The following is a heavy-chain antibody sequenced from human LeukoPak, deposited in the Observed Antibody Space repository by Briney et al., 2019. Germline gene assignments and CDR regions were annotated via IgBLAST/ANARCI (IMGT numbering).Heavy chain of an antibody. J-gene: IGHJ3*02. Sequence: TGGSLRLSCAASGFAFGTYSMNWVRQAPGKGLEWVSSVSTAGSFIYYADSVKGRFTISRDNAQNSLFLQMRSLRADDTAVYYCARDVSYDSSGDAFDIWGQGTMVTASS. V-gene: IGHV3-21*01. CDR2: VSTAGSFI. CDR1: GFAFGTYS. D-gene: IGHD3-22*01. CDR3: ARDVSYDSSGDAFDI.